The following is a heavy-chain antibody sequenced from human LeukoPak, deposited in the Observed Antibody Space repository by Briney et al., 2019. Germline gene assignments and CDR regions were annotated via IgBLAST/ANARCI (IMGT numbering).Heavy chain of an antibody. V-gene: IGHV3-30*02. D-gene: IGHD3-22*01. Sequence: SGGSLRVSCEASGFTFINYAMHWVRQAPGKGLEWATFIGYEGTKKNYADSVKGRFSISRDNSKNTVFLQMNSLSAEDTAMYYCVKDFDSVSSAGFDIWGQGTMVTVSS. CDR1: GFTFINYA. CDR2: IGYEGTKK. J-gene: IGHJ3*02. CDR3: VKDFDSVSSAGFDI.